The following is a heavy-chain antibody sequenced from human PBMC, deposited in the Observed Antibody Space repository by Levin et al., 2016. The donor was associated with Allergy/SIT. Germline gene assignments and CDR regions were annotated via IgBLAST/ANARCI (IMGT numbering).Heavy chain of an antibody. V-gene: IGHV3-30*04. J-gene: IGHJ4*02. CDR3: ASTPSVYSSGWYRWVGTTDYFDY. Sequence: GESLKISCAASGFTFSSYAMHWVRQAPGKGLEWVAVISYDGSNKYYADSVKGRFTISRDNSKNTLYLQMNSLRAEDTAVYYCASTPSVYSSGWYRWVGTTDYFDYWGQGTLVTVSS. D-gene: IGHD6-19*01. CDR2: ISYDGSNK. CDR1: GFTFSSYA.